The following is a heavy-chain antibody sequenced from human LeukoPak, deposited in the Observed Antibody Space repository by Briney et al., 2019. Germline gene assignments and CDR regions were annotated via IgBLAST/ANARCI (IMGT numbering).Heavy chain of an antibody. CDR2: IYFSGGNT. Sequence: PGGSLRLSCAASGFTFSNYAMSWVRQAPGKGLEWVSSIYFSGGNTYSADSVKGWFTISRDNSRNTLYLQMNSLRAEDTAVYYCANSAGIAAAGYYFDYWGQGTLVTVSS. J-gene: IGHJ4*02. V-gene: IGHV3-23*01. D-gene: IGHD6-13*01. CDR1: GFTFSNYA. CDR3: ANSAGIAAAGYYFDY.